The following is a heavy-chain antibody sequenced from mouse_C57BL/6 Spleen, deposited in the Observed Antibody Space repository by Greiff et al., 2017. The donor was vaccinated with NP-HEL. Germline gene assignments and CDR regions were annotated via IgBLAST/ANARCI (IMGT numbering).Heavy chain of an antibody. J-gene: IGHJ2*01. V-gene: IGHV1-76*01. CDR2: IYPGSGNT. D-gene: IGHD4-1*01. CDR1: GYTSTDYY. Sequence: QVQLQQSGAELVRPGASVKLSCKASGYTSTDYYINWVKQRPGQGLEWIARIYPGSGNTYYNEKFKGKATLTAEKSSSTAYMQLSSLTSEDSAVYFCARGELTGTGYWGQGTTLTVSS. CDR3: ARGELTGTGY.